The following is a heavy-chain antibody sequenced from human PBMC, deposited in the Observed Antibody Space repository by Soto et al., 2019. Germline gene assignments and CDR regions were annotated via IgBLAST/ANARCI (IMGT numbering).Heavy chain of an antibody. J-gene: IGHJ4*02. CDR3: ARQIYDSDSGPNFQYFFDS. CDR2: IDPSDSQT. V-gene: IGHV5-10-1*01. D-gene: IGHD3-22*01. CDR1: GYSFAGYW. Sequence: ETLNLSVKGSGYSFAGYWITCVPQMPGKGLEWMGRIDPSDSQTYYSPSFRGHVTISAAKSITTVFLQWSSLRASDTAMYYCARQIYDSDSGPNFQYFFDSWGQGTLVTVSS.